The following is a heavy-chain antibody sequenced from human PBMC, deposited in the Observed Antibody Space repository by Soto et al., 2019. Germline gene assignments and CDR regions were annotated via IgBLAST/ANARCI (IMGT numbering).Heavy chain of an antibody. Sequence: QVQLVESGGGLVKPGGSLRLSCAASGFTFSDYYMSWIRQAPGKGLEWVSYISSSCSTIYYADSVKGRFTISRDNAKNSLYLQMNSLRAEDAAVYYCARDQGSSDYIWGSYRPFPFDPWGQGTLVTVSS. CDR2: ISSSCSTI. CDR1: GFTFSDYY. D-gene: IGHD3-16*02. J-gene: IGHJ5*02. V-gene: IGHV3-11*01. CDR3: ARDQGSSDYIWGSYRPFPFDP.